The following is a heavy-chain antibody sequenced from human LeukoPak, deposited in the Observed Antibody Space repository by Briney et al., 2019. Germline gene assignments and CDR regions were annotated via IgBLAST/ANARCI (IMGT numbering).Heavy chain of an antibody. D-gene: IGHD5-18*01. CDR3: ARHGTTLGYSFGETIDY. V-gene: IGHV4-61*01. Sequence: SETLSLTCTVSGDSVTSSSYYWSWIRQPPGKGLEWIGYIYYSGGTNYNRSLKSRVTISVDTSKNQFSLNLTSVTTADTAVYYCARHGTTLGYSFGETIDYWGQGTLVTVSS. J-gene: IGHJ4*02. CDR1: GDSVTSSSYY. CDR2: IYYSGGT.